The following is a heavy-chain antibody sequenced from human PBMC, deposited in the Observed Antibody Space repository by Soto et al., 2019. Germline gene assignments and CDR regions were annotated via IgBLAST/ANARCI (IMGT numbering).Heavy chain of an antibody. Sequence: PGGSLRLSCAASGFTFSSYAMHWVRQAPGKGLEWVAVISYDGSNKYYADSVKGRFTISRDNSKNTLYLQMNSLRAEDTAVYYCARVKSYGSGSYSYYYYGMDAWGQGTTVTVSS. J-gene: IGHJ6*02. CDR1: GFTFSSYA. CDR2: ISYDGSNK. V-gene: IGHV3-30-3*01. D-gene: IGHD3-10*01. CDR3: ARVKSYGSGSYSYYYYGMDA.